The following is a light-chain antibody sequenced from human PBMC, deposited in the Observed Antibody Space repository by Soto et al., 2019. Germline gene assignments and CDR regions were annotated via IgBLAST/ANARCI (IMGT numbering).Light chain of an antibody. J-gene: IGLJ2*01. V-gene: IGLV2-23*02. CDR2: EVT. CDR3: CSYAGSSVMV. CDR1: STDVGRFNL. Sequence: QSVLTQPASVSGSPGQSITIYCAGTSTDVGRFNLVSWYRQYPGKAPRVLICEVTKRPSGVSDRFSGSKSGNTAYLTISGLQAEDEADHYCCSYAGSSVMVFGGGTKVTVL.